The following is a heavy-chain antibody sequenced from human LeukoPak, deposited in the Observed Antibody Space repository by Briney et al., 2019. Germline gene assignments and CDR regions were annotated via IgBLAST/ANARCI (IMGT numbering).Heavy chain of an antibody. CDR2: ISAYNGNT. J-gene: IGHJ3*02. V-gene: IGHV1-18*01. D-gene: IGHD1-26*01. CDR1: GYTFTSYG. CDR3: ARVKSGSYLDAFDI. Sequence: GASVKVSCKASGYTFTSYGISWVRQAPGQGLEWMGWISAYNGNTNYAQKLQGRVTMTTDTSTSTAYMELRSLRSDDTAVYYCARVKSGSYLDAFDIWGQGTMVTVSS.